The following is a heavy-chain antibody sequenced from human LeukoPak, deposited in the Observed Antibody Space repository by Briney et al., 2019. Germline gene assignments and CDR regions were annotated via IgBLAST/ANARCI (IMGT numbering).Heavy chain of an antibody. V-gene: IGHV5-51*01. Sequence: GESLKISCKGSGYSFSSYWIGWVRQMPGKGLEWMGIIYPGDSDTRYSPSFRGQVTISADKSISTAYLQWSSLKASDTDMYYCARSTLGGGWLRGEVHFDYWGQGTLVTVSS. D-gene: IGHD5-12*01. CDR1: GYSFSSYW. CDR2: IYPGDSDT. CDR3: ARSTLGGGWLRGEVHFDY. J-gene: IGHJ4*02.